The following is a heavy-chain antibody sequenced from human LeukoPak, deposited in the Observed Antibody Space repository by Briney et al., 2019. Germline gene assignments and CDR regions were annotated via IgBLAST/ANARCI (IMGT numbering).Heavy chain of an antibody. CDR1: GFTFSSNA. Sequence: GGSLRLSCAASGFTFSSNAMSWVRQAPGKGLEWVSGISGGGTTTYYADSVKGRFITSRDNSKNTLFLQMNSLRAEDTAVYYCAKVGSRYDTPTGYFYYYGLDVWGQGTTVTVSS. D-gene: IGHD3-9*01. CDR3: AKVGSRYDTPTGYFYYYGLDV. J-gene: IGHJ6*02. CDR2: ISGGGTTT. V-gene: IGHV3-23*01.